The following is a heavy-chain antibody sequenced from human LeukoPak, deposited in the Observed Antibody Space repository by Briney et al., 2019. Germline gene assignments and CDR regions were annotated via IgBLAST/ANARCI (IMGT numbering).Heavy chain of an antibody. CDR2: MNPNSGNT. CDR3: ARREYGSGSYHLVY. D-gene: IGHD3-10*01. CDR1: GYTFTGYY. V-gene: IGHV1-8*02. Sequence: GASVKVSCKASGYTFTGYYMHWVRQATGQGLEWMGWMNPNSGNTGYAQKFQGRVTMTTNTSISTAYMELSSLRSEDTAVYYCARREYGSGSYHLVYWGQGTLVTVSS. J-gene: IGHJ4*02.